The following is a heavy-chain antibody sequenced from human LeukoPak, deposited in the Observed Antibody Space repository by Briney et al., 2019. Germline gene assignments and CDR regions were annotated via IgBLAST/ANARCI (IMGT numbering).Heavy chain of an antibody. CDR1: GGSISSYY. CDR3: ARQGSGSYWPFDY. V-gene: IGHV4-59*08. D-gene: IGHD1-26*01. CDR2: IYYSGSS. Sequence: SETLSLTCTVSGGSISSYYWSWIRQPPGKGLEWIGYIYYSGSSNYNPSLKSRVTISVDTSKNQFSLKLSSVTAADTAVYYCARQGSGSYWPFDYWGQGTLVTVSS. J-gene: IGHJ4*02.